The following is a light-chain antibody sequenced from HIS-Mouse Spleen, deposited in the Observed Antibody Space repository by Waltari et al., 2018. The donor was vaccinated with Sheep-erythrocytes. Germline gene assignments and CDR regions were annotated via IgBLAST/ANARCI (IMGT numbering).Light chain of an antibody. CDR1: NIGSKS. J-gene: IGLJ1*01. Sequence: SYVLTQPPSVSVAPGQTARITCGGNNIGSKSVHWCQQKPGQAPVLVVYDDSDRPSGIPERFSGSNSGNTATLTISRVEAGDEADYYCQVWDSSSDHPYVFGTGTKVTVL. CDR2: DDS. V-gene: IGLV3-21*02. CDR3: QVWDSSSDHPYV.